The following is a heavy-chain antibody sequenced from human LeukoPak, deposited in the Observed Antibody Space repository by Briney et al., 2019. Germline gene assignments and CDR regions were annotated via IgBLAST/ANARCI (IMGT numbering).Heavy chain of an antibody. CDR1: GGSISSSSYY. D-gene: IGHD3-3*01. J-gene: IGHJ4*02. CDR2: IYYSGST. V-gene: IGHV4-39*01. CDR3: AGLTIFGVVIRPYDY. Sequence: SETLSLTCTASGGSISSSSYYWGWIRQPPGKGLEWIGSIYYSGSTYYNPSLKSRVTISVDTSKDQFSLKLSSVTAADTAVYYCAGLTIFGVVIRPYDYWGQGTLVTVSS.